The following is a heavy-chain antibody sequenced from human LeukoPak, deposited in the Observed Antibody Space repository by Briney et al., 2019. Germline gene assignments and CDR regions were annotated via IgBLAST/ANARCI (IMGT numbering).Heavy chain of an antibody. CDR3: ASPGGYDLYDEFDY. CDR1: GFTFSSYS. J-gene: IGHJ4*02. CDR2: ISSSSSYI. V-gene: IGHV3-21*01. Sequence: PGGSLRLSCAASGFTFSSYSMNWVRQAPGKGLEWVSSISSSSSYIYYADSVKGRFTISRDNAKNSLYLQMNSLRAEDTAVYYCASPGGYDLYDEFDYWGQGTLVTVSS. D-gene: IGHD5-12*01.